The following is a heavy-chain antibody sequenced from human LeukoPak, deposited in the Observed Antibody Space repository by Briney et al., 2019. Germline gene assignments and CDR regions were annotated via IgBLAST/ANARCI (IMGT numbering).Heavy chain of an antibody. CDR1: GYSISSGYY. CDR2: IYHSGNT. V-gene: IGHV4-38-2*02. Sequence: PSETLSLTCTVSGYSISSGYYWGWIRQPPGKGLKWIGNIYHSGNTYYNPSLKSRVTISVDTSKNQFSLRLSSVTAADTAVYYCARASYSYDINGWVPFDYWGQGTLVTVSS. J-gene: IGHJ4*02. CDR3: ARASYSYDINGWVPFDY. D-gene: IGHD3-22*01.